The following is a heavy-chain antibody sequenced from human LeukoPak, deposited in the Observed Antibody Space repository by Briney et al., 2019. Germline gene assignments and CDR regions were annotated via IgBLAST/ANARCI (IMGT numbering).Heavy chain of an antibody. CDR2: ISYDGSNK. D-gene: IGHD4-17*01. CDR3: ARDVTVTTLLDAFDI. CDR1: GFTFSSYG. Sequence: GGSLRLSCAASGFTFSSYGMHWVRQAPGKGLEWVAVISYDGSNKYYADSVKGRFTISRDNSKNTLYLQMNSLRAEDTAVYYCARDVTVTTLLDAFDIWGQGTMVTVSS. J-gene: IGHJ3*02. V-gene: IGHV3-30*03.